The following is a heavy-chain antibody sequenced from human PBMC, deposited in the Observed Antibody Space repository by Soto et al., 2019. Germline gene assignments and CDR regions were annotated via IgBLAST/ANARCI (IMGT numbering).Heavy chain of an antibody. CDR3: ARGGVQDGGYDDY. CDR2: INHSGST. V-gene: IGHV4-34*01. J-gene: IGHJ4*02. Sequence: SETLSLTCAVYGGSFSGYYWSWIRQPPGKGLEWIGEINHSGSTNYNPSLKSRVTISVDTSKNQFSLKLSSVTAADTAVYYCARGGVQDGGYDDYWGQGTLVTVSS. CDR1: GGSFSGYY. D-gene: IGHD6-19*01.